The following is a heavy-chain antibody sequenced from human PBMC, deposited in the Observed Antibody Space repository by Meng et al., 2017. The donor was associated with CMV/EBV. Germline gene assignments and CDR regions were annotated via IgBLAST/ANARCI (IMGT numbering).Heavy chain of an antibody. Sequence: LSLTCAASGFTFSSYWMHWVRQAPGKGLVWVSRINSDGSSTSYADSVKGRFTISRDNAKNTLYLQMNSLRAEDTAVYYCARDALYCGGDCYSDYWGQGTLVTVSS. CDR3: ARDALYCGGDCYSDY. CDR2: INSDGSST. V-gene: IGHV3-74*01. J-gene: IGHJ4*02. D-gene: IGHD2-21*01. CDR1: GFTFSSYW.